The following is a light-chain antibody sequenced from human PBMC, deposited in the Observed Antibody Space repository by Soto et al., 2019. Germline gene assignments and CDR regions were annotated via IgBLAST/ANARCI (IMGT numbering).Light chain of an antibody. CDR2: AAS. Sequence: DIQMTQSPSSVAASAGDRVTITCRASQGINIWLAWYQQKPGKAPKLLIYAASSLRRGVPSRFSGSGSGTDFTLTINSLQPEDFATYYCQHTNTFPLTFGGGTKVDIK. CDR3: QHTNTFPLT. CDR1: QGINIW. J-gene: IGKJ4*01. V-gene: IGKV1-12*01.